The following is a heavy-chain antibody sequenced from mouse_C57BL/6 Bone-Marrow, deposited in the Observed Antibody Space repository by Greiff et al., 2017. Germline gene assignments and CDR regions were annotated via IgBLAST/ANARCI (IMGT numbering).Heavy chain of an antibody. V-gene: IGHV1-69*01. D-gene: IGHD2-5*01. CDR1: GYTFTSYW. CDR2: IDPSDSYT. J-gene: IGHJ4*01. Sequence: QVQLQQPGAELVMPGASVKLSCKASGYTFTSYWMHWVKQRPGQGLEWIGEIDPSDSYTNYNQKFKGKSTLTVDKSSSTAYMQLSSLTSEDSAVYYCARGNSNPDYAMDYWGQGTSVTVSS. CDR3: ARGNSNPDYAMDY.